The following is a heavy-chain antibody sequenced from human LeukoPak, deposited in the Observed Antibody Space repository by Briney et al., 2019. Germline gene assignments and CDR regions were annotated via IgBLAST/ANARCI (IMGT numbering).Heavy chain of an antibody. Sequence: GGSLRLSCAASGFTFSSYWMTWVRQAPGKGLEWVANIKQDGSKENYVDSMKGRFTISRDNAKNSLYLQMNSLRAEDTAVYYCATPLDYYDTSGYHQGGDWGQGTLVTVSS. V-gene: IGHV3-7*03. CDR2: IKQDGSKE. CDR3: ATPLDYYDTSGYHQGGD. D-gene: IGHD3-22*01. J-gene: IGHJ4*02. CDR1: GFTFSSYW.